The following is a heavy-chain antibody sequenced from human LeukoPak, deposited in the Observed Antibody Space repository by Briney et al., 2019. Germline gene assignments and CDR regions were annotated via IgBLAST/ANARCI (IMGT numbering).Heavy chain of an antibody. V-gene: IGHV4-34*01. CDR2: INHSGST. CDR1: GGSFSGYY. CDR3: ARQRDGYPFGY. D-gene: IGHD5-24*01. Sequence: SETLSLTCAVYGGSFSGYYWSWIRQPPGKGLEWIGEINHSGSTNYNPSLKSRVTISVDTSKNQFSLKLSSVTAADTAVYYCARQRDGYPFGYWGQGTLVTVSS. J-gene: IGHJ4*02.